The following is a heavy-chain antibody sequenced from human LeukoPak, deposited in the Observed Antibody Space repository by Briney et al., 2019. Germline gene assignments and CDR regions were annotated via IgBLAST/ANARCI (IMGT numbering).Heavy chain of an antibody. CDR3: ARAYCAGRCYAWYFDL. D-gene: IGHD2-21*01. CDR2: FGADGAT. CDR1: GFTFSSYD. Sequence: GGSLRLSCAASGFTFSSYDMHWVRRPMGKGLEWVSAFGADGATLYPDSVKGRFIISRENAKNAVYLDMNSLRPGDTAVHYCARAYCAGRCYAWYFDLWGRGTLVTVSS. V-gene: IGHV3-13*01. J-gene: IGHJ2*01.